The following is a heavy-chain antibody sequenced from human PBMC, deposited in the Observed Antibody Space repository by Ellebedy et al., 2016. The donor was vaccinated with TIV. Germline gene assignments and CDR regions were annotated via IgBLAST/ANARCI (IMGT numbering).Heavy chain of an antibody. CDR1: GYPFSTSW. V-gene: IGHV5-51*01. CDR3: ARGYYYGAGSPGNYFDP. D-gene: IGHD3-10*01. J-gene: IGHJ5*02. CDR2: IYPGDSDT. Sequence: GESLKISCEASGYPFSTSWIGWVRQMPGRGLEWMGGIYPGDSDTRYSPSFQGLVTLSVDKSTGTAHLQWTSLKASDTAMYYCARGYYYGAGSPGNYFDPWGQGTLVTVSS.